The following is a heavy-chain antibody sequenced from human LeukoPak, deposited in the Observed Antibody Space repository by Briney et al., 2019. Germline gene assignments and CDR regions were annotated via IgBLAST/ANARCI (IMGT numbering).Heavy chain of an antibody. D-gene: IGHD3-9*01. V-gene: IGHV3-15*01. J-gene: IGHJ5*02. CDR1: GFTFSNAW. Sequence: PGGSLRLSCAASGFTFSNAWMSCVRQAPGKGLEWVGRIKSKTDGGTTDYAAPVKGRFTISRDDSKNTLYLQMNSLKTEDTAVYYCTTDPTYYDILTGYPRDNWFDPWGQGTLVAVSS. CDR3: TTDPTYYDILTGYPRDNWFDP. CDR2: IKSKTDGGTT.